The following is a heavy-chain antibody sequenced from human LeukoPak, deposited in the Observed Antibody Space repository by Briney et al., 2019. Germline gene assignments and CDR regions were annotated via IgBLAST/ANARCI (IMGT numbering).Heavy chain of an antibody. CDR3: ARGLMVRGVIAWFDP. V-gene: IGHV1-46*01. D-gene: IGHD3-10*01. J-gene: IGHJ5*02. CDR2: INPTGGST. CDR1: GYSFTDYY. Sequence: ASVKVSCKASGYSFTDYYMHWVRQAPGQGLEWMGIINPTGGSTSYAQKFQGRVTMTRDTSTSTVYMELSSLRSEDTAVYYCARGLMVRGVIAWFDPWGQGTLVTVSS.